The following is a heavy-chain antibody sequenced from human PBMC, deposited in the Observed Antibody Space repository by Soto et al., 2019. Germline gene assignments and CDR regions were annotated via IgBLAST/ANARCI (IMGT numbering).Heavy chain of an antibody. V-gene: IGHV4-39*01. CDR1: GGSISSSSYY. CDR2: IYYSGST. Sequence: SETLSLTCTVSGGSISSSSYYWGWIRQPPGKGLEWIGSIYYSGSTYYNPSLKSRVTISVDTSKNRFSLKLSSVTAADTAVYYCASHARQRYYFDYWGQGTLVTVSS. J-gene: IGHJ4*02. CDR3: ASHARQRYYFDY. D-gene: IGHD6-6*01.